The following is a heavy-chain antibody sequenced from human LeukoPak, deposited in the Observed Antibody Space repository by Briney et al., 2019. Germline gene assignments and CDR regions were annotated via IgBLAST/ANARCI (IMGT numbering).Heavy chain of an antibody. Sequence: PSETLSLTCTVSGGSISSSSYYWGWIRQPPGKGLEWIGSISYSGSTYYNPSLKSRVTISGDTSKTQFSLNLSSVAAADTAVYYCARDSLGAGTVGATSGYWGQGTLVTVSS. CDR3: ARDSLGAGTVGATSGY. CDR1: GGSISSSSYY. CDR2: ISYSGST. V-gene: IGHV4-39*02. D-gene: IGHD1-26*01. J-gene: IGHJ4*02.